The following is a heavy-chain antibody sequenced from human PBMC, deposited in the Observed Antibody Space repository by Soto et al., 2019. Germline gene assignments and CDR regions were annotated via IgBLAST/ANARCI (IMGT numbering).Heavy chain of an antibody. J-gene: IGHJ6*02. D-gene: IGHD3-3*01. V-gene: IGHV3-49*03. Sequence: GGSLRLSCTASGFTFGDYAMSWFRQAPGKGLEWVGFIRSKAYGGTTEYAASVKGRFTISRDDSKSIAYLQMNSLKTEDTAVYYCTRSTVGGFWSGYYYSPLYYYYYGMDVWGQGTTVTVSS. CDR1: GFTFGDYA. CDR3: TRSTVGGFWSGYYYSPLYYYYYGMDV. CDR2: IRSKAYGGTT.